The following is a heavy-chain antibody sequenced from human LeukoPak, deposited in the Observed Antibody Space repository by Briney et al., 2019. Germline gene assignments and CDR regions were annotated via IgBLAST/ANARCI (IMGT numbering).Heavy chain of an antibody. CDR1: GGSINSSNYY. CDR2: IRYSGNT. D-gene: IGHD2-8*01. V-gene: IGHV4-39*01. J-gene: IGHJ4*02. Sequence: SETLSLTCAVSGGSINSSNYYWGWIRQPPGQGLEWIASIRYSGNTYYNPSLKSRIAISVDTSKNQFSLNLTSVTAADTAVYFCARQLTNGSFYSPFDYWGQGTLVTVSS. CDR3: ARQLTNGSFYSPFDY.